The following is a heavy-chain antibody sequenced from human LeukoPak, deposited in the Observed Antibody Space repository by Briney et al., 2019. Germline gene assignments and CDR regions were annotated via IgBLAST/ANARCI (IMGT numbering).Heavy chain of an antibody. J-gene: IGHJ4*02. CDR3: ARGALRYSDY. CDR1: GFTFSSYT. D-gene: IGHD3-9*01. Sequence: PGGSLRLSCAASGFTFSSYTMNWVRQAPGKGLEWVSSSSSSSSAIYYAGSVKGRVAISRDNAKNTLYLQMDSLRDEDTAVYYCARGALRYSDYWGQGTLVTVSS. V-gene: IGHV3-48*02. CDR2: SSSSSSAI.